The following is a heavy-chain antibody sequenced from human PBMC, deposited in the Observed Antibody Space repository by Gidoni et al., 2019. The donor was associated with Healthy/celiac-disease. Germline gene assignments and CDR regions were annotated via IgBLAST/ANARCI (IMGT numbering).Heavy chain of an antibody. CDR1: GFTFSSYS. CDR2: ISSSSSTI. J-gene: IGHJ6*02. V-gene: IGHV3-48*01. Sequence: EVQLVESGGGLVQPGGSLRLSCAASGFTFSSYSMNWVRQAPGKGLEWVSYISSSSSTIYYADSVKGRFTISRDNAKNSLYLQMNSLRAEDTAVYYCAREREIFGVVIKDYYYYGMDVWGQGTTVTVSS. D-gene: IGHD3-3*01. CDR3: AREREIFGVVIKDYYYYGMDV.